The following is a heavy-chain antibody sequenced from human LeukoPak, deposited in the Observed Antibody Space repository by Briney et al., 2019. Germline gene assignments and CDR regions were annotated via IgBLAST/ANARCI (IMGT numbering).Heavy chain of an antibody. V-gene: IGHV3-23*01. Sequence: TGGSLRLSCAASGFTFSSYAMSWVRQAPGKGLEWVSAISGSGGSTYYADSVKGRFTISRDNSKNTLYLQMNSLRAEDTAVYYCAKDSEKKYYYGSGSYPNWFDPWGQGTLVTVSS. D-gene: IGHD3-10*01. CDR3: AKDSEKKYYYGSGSYPNWFDP. J-gene: IGHJ5*02. CDR2: ISGSGGST. CDR1: GFTFSSYA.